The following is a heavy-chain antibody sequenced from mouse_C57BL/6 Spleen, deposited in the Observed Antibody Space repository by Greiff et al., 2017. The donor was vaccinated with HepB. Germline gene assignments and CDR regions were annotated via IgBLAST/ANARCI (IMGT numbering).Heavy chain of an antibody. CDR1: GYTFTSYW. V-gene: IGHV1-69*01. CDR3: ARGELGRSWFAY. D-gene: IGHD4-1*01. J-gene: IGHJ3*01. Sequence: QVHVKQPGAELVMPGASVKLSCKASGYTFTSYWMHWVKQRPGQGLEWIGEIDPSDSYTNYNQKFKGKSTLTVDKSSSTAYMQLSSLTSEDSAVYYCARGELGRSWFAYWGQGTLVTVSA. CDR2: IDPSDSYT.